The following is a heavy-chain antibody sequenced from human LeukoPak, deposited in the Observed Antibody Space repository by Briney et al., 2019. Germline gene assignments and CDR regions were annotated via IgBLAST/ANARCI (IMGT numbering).Heavy chain of an antibody. CDR1: GGTFSSYA. CDR3: ARESDYYYYYYMDV. Sequence: SVKVSCKASGGTFSSYAISWVRQAPGQGLEWMGRIIPIFGTANYALKFQGRVTITTDESTSTAYMELSSLRSEDTAVYYCARESDYYYYYYMDVWGKGTTVTVSS. V-gene: IGHV1-69*05. J-gene: IGHJ6*03. CDR2: IIPIFGTA.